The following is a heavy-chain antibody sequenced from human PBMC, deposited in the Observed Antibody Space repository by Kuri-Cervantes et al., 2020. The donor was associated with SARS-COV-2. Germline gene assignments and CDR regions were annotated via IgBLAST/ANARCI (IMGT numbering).Heavy chain of an antibody. CDR1: GGSFSGYY. CDR2: INHSGST. Sequence: SETLSLTCAVYGGSFSGYYWSWIRQPPGKGLEWIGEINHSGSTNYNPSLKSRVTISVDTSKNQFSLKLSSVTAADTAVYYCAREGAVVVPAAVRFYYYGMDVWGQGTTVTVSS. J-gene: IGHJ6*02. V-gene: IGHV4-34*01. D-gene: IGHD2-2*01. CDR3: AREGAVVVPAAVRFYYYGMDV.